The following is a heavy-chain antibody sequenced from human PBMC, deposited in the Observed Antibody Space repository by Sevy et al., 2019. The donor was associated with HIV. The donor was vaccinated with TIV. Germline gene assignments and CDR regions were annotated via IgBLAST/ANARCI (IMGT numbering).Heavy chain of an antibody. V-gene: IGHV3-15*01. Sequence: GGSLRLSCAASGFTFSNAWMSWVRQAPGKGLEWVGRIKSKTDGGTTDYAAPVKGRFTISRDDSKNTLYLQMNSLKTEDTAVYHCTTDPSADWSDIWGSIGMDVWGQGTTVTVSS. CDR3: TTDPSADWSDIWGSIGMDV. CDR2: IKSKTDGGTT. J-gene: IGHJ6*02. CDR1: GFTFSNAW. D-gene: IGHD3-16*01.